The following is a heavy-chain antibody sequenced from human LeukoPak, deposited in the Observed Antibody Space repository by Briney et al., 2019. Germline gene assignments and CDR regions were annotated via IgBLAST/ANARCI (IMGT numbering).Heavy chain of an antibody. Sequence: SETLPLTCNISGGSIGSYYWSWIRQSPGMGLEWIGYIYYSGSTNYNPSLKSRVIISVDTSKNQFSLNLSSVTAADTAVYYCARSSWSYDGHFDSWGQGTLVTVSS. D-gene: IGHD1-26*01. J-gene: IGHJ4*02. V-gene: IGHV4-59*01. CDR2: IYYSGST. CDR1: GGSIGSYY. CDR3: ARSSWSYDGHFDS.